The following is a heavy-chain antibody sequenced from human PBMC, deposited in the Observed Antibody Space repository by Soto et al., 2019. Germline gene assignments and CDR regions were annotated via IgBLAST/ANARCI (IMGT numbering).Heavy chain of an antibody. J-gene: IGHJ6*02. CDR1: GFTFRSYA. D-gene: IGHD2-21*01. CDR2: ISGSGGST. Sequence: EVQLLESGGGLVQPGGSLRLSCAASGFTFRSYAMSWVRQATGKGLEWVSAISGSGGSTSYADSVKGRFTISRDNSKNTLYRQMSSLRAADTAVYYCAKAAHSPAPTDHYYYYGMDVWGQGTTVTVSS. CDR3: AKAAHSPAPTDHYYYYGMDV. V-gene: IGHV3-23*01.